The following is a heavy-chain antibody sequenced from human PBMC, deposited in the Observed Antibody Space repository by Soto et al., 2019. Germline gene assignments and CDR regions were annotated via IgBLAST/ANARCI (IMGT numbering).Heavy chain of an antibody. J-gene: IGHJ3*02. Sequence: GASVKVSCKASGYTFTNSDINWVRQATGQGLEWMGWMNPNSANTGYAQKFQGRVTMTRNTSINTAYMELSSLRSEDTAVYYCARGPPPPDAFDIWGQGTMVTVSS. CDR3: ARGPPPPDAFDI. V-gene: IGHV1-8*01. CDR1: GYTFTNSD. CDR2: MNPNSANT.